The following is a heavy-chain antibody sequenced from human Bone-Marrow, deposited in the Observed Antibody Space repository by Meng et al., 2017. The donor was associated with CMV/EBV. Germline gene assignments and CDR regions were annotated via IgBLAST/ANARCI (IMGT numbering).Heavy chain of an antibody. J-gene: IGHJ4*02. CDR1: GYTFTSYA. CDR2: ISAYNGNT. Sequence: ASVKVSCKASGYTFTSYAMNWVRQAPGQGLEWMEWISAYNGNTNYAQKLQGRVTITTDTSTSTAYMELRSLRSDDTAVYYCARDFYGSGSYWPHFDYWGQGTLVTVSS. D-gene: IGHD3-10*01. V-gene: IGHV1-18*01. CDR3: ARDFYGSGSYWPHFDY.